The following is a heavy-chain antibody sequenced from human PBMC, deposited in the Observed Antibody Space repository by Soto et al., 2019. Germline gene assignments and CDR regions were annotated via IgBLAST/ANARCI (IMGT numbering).Heavy chain of an antibody. CDR2: IHTRGSP. J-gene: IGHJ4*02. Sequence: PPEPLSLTCTVSGGFISSYDRSLILHPLRKALEWIGRIHTRGSPNYNPSPKSRVTMSVDTSKDQFSLKLSSVTAADTAVYYCARAVVIGRYFHYWGQGTLVT. CDR1: GGFISSYD. D-gene: IGHD3-22*01. V-gene: IGHV4-4*07. CDR3: ARAVVIGRYFHY.